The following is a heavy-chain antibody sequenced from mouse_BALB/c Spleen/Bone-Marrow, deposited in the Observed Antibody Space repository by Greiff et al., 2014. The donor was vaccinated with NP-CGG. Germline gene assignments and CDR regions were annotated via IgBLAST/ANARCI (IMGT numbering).Heavy chain of an antibody. CDR3: TRYDYDGVDY. CDR1: GYSITSDYA. Sequence: EVKLMESGPGLVKPSQSLSLTCTVTGYSITSDYAWNWIRQFPGNKLEWMGYISYSGSTSYNPSLKSRISITRDTSKNQFFLQLNSVTAEDTATYYCTRYDYDGVDYWGQGTTLTVSS. V-gene: IGHV3-2*02. J-gene: IGHJ2*01. CDR2: ISYSGST. D-gene: IGHD2-4*01.